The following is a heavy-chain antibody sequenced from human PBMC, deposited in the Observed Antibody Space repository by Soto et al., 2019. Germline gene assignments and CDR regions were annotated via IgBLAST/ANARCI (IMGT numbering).Heavy chain of an antibody. J-gene: IGHJ4*02. Sequence: QVQLVQSGAEVKKTGSSVKVSCKASGGTFSSYAIRWVRQATGQGLEWMGGIIPIFGTANYAQKFQGRVTITADESTSKAYMELISLRSEDTAVYYCVSGAEWFSYFDYWGQGTLVTVSS. CDR3: VSGAEWFSYFDY. CDR1: GGTFSSYA. D-gene: IGHD3-3*01. CDR2: IIPIFGTA. V-gene: IGHV1-69*01.